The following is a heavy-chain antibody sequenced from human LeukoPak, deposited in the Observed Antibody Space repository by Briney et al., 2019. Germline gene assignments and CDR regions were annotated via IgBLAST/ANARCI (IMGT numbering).Heavy chain of an antibody. J-gene: IGHJ4*02. CDR1: GLTFSSYW. CDR2: INSDGSST. D-gene: IGHD1-26*01. V-gene: IGHV3-74*01. CDR3: ARRSSGSPPYYFGY. Sequence: GGSLRLSCAASGLTFSSYWMHWVRQAPGKGLVWVSRINSDGSSTSYADSVKGRFTISRDNAKNTLYLQMNSLRAEDTAVYYCARRSSGSPPYYFGYWGQGTLVTASS.